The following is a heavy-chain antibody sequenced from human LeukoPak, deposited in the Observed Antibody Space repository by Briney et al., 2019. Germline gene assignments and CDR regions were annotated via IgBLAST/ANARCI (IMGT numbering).Heavy chain of an antibody. CDR1: GGSISSYY. Sequence: SETLSLTCTVSGGSISSYYWGWIRQPPGKGLEWIGSIFHSGSTYYNPSLKSRVTISVDTSKNQFSLKLSSVTAADTAVYYCASRYYHDSSGYFDYWGQGTLVTVSS. J-gene: IGHJ4*02. CDR3: ASRYYHDSSGYFDY. V-gene: IGHV4-38-2*02. D-gene: IGHD3-22*01. CDR2: IFHSGST.